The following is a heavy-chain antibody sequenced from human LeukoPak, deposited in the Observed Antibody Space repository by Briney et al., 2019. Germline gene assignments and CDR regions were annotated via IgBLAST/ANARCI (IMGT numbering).Heavy chain of an antibody. CDR3: ARGGGLDV. CDR1: GFTFSSYW. J-gene: IGHJ6*02. Sequence: GGSLRLSCTASGFTFSSYWMSWVRQAPGKGLEWVASINHNGNVNYYVDSVKGRFTISRDNAKNSLYLQMSNLRAEDTAVYFCARGGGLDVWGQGATVTVSS. CDR2: INHNGNVN. D-gene: IGHD3-16*01. V-gene: IGHV3-7*03.